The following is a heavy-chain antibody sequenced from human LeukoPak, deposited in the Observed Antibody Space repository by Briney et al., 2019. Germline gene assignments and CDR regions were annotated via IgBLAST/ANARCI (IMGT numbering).Heavy chain of an antibody. CDR3: ARDGGYELNNWFDP. CDR2: INPNSGGR. J-gene: IGHJ5*02. D-gene: IGHD5-12*01. V-gene: IGHV1-2*02. CDR1: GYTFTGYY. Sequence: GASVKVSCKASGYTFTGYYMHWVRQAPGQGLEWRGWINPNSGGRNYAQKFQGRVTMTRDTSISTAYMELSRLRSDDTAVYYCARDGGYELNNWFDPWGQGTLVTVSS.